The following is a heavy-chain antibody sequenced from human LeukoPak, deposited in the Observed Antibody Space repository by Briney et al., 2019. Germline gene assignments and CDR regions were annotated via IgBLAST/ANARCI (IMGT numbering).Heavy chain of an antibody. V-gene: IGHV1-2*02. CDR2: INPNSGGT. CDR1: GYTFTGYY. J-gene: IGHJ4*02. Sequence: ASVKVSCKDSGYTFTGYYMHWVRQAPGQGLEWMGWINPNSGGTNYAQKFQGRVTMTRDTSISTAYMGLSRLRSDDTAVYYCARSRGYSYGYYYYWGQGTLVTVSS. D-gene: IGHD5-18*01. CDR3: ARSRGYSYGYYYY.